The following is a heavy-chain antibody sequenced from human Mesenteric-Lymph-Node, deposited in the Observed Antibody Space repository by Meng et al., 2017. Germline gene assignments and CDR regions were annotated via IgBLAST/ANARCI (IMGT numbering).Heavy chain of an antibody. D-gene: IGHD1-26*01. CDR2: INHSGST. V-gene: IGHV4-34*01. CDR3: ARLPVVGATDYYGMDV. CDR1: GGSFSGYY. Sequence: SETLSLTCAVYGGSFSGYYWSWIRQPPGKGLEWIGEINHSGSTNYNPSLKSRVTISVDTYKNQFSLKLSSVTAADTAVYYCARLPVVGATDYYGMDVWGQGTTVTVSS. J-gene: IGHJ6*02.